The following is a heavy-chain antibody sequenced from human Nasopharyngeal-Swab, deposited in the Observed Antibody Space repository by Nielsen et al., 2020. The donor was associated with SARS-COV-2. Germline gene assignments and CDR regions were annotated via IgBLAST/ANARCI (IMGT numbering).Heavy chain of an antibody. V-gene: IGHV3-74*01. J-gene: IGHJ1*01. D-gene: IGHD1-26*01. CDR1: GFTFSNYW. CDR3: VRGPVEGATGYFQF. CDR2: IDMRGRTT. Sequence: GGSLRLSCATSGFTFSNYWMHWVRQAPGKGLEWVARIDMRGRTTIHADSVKGRFTISRDNAKNTLSLQMNSLTPADTAVYFCVRGPVEGATGYFQFWGQGTLVTVSS.